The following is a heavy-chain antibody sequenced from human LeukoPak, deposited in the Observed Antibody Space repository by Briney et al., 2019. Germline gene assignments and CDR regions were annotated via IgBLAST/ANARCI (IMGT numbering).Heavy chain of an antibody. CDR3: ATDRLGYCSSTSCYFDY. V-gene: IGHV1-24*01. Sequence: ASVTVSYKVSGYTLTELSMHWVRQAPGKGLEWMGGFDPEDGETIYAQKFQGRVTMTEDTSTDTAYMELSSLRSEDTAVYYCATDRLGYCSSTSCYFDYWGQGTLVTVSS. J-gene: IGHJ4*02. CDR1: GYTLTELS. D-gene: IGHD2-2*01. CDR2: FDPEDGET.